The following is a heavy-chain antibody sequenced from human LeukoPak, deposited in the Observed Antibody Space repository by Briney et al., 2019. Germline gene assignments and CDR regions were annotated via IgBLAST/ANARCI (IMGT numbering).Heavy chain of an antibody. J-gene: IGHJ4*02. Sequence: GGSLRLSCAASGFTFTSYWMSWVRQAPGKGLEWVANIKQDGSEKYYVDSVKGRFTISRDNAENSLYLQMNSLRDEDTAVYYCARYNGQQLAFDYWGQGTLVTVSS. D-gene: IGHD6-13*01. V-gene: IGHV3-7*04. CDR3: ARYNGQQLAFDY. CDR2: IKQDGSEK. CDR1: GFTFTSYW.